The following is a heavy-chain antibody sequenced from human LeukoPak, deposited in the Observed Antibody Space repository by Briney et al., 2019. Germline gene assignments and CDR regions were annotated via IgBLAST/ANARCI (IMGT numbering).Heavy chain of an antibody. V-gene: IGHV3-30*18. CDR3: AKNGDRGAFCTGGTCYPYFYYYIDV. CDR1: GFTFSSYG. J-gene: IGHJ6*03. CDR2: ISYDGSNK. Sequence: GGSLRLSCAASGFTFSSYGMHWVRQAPGKGLEWVAVISYDGSNKYYADSVKGRFTISRDNSKDTLYLQMSSLRAEDTAIYYCAKNGDRGAFCTGGTCYPYFYYYIDVWGKGTTVTI. D-gene: IGHD2-15*01.